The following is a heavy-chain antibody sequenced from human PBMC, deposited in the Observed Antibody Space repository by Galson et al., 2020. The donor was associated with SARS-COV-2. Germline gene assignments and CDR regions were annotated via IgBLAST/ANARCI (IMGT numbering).Heavy chain of an antibody. D-gene: IGHD1-26*01. CDR2: ISTDGSNS. CDR1: GLTFSNYV. J-gene: IGHJ4*02. CDR3: ARGGEWELPYYFDY. Sequence: GGSLRLSCAASGLTFSNYVMHWVRQAPGKGPEWVAVISTDGSNSFYADYLKGRFTISRDNSKSTLYLQMNSLRAEDTAVYYCARGGEWELPYYFDYWGQGTLVTVSS. V-gene: IGHV3-30*04.